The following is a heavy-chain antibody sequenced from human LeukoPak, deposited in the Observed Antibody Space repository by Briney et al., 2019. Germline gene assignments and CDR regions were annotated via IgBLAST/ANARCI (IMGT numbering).Heavy chain of an antibody. CDR3: ARTTEGYCSSASCFGFSYSYYMDV. V-gene: IGHV4-59*01. CDR2: IYYSGST. D-gene: IGHD2-2*01. CDR1: DDSITMYY. Sequence: SETLSLTCSVSDDSITMYYWSWIRQPPGKGLEWIGYIYYSGSTNYNPSLKSRVTISVDTSKNQFSLKLSSVIAADTAVYYCARTTEGYCSSASCFGFSYSYYMDVWGKGTTVTISS. J-gene: IGHJ6*03.